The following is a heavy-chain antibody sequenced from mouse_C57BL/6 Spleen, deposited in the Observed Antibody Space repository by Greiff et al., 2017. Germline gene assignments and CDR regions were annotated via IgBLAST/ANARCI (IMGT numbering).Heavy chain of an antibody. CDR3: ARLVTTTGY. V-gene: IGHV5-4*03. CDR1: GFTFSSYA. J-gene: IGHJ3*01. CDR2: ISDGGSYT. Sequence: DVMLVESGGGLVKPGGSLKLSCAASGFTFSSYAMSWVRQTPEKRLEWVATISDGGSYTYYPDNVKGRFTISRDNAKNNLYLQMSHLKSEDTAMYYCARLVTTTGYWGQGTLVTVSA. D-gene: IGHD2-2*01.